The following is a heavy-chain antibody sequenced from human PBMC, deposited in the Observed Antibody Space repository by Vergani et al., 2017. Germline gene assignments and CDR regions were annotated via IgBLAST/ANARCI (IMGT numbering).Heavy chain of an antibody. D-gene: IGHD3-3*01. V-gene: IGHV3-23*01. Sequence: EVQLLESGGGLVQPGGSLRLSCAASGFTFSSYAMSWVRQAPGKGLEWVSAISGSGGSTYYADSVKGRFTISRGNSKNTLYLQMNSLRAEDTAVYYCAKEGITIFGVVTTYFDYWGQGTLVTVSS. CDR1: GFTFSSYA. CDR2: ISGSGGST. J-gene: IGHJ4*02. CDR3: AKEGITIFGVVTTYFDY.